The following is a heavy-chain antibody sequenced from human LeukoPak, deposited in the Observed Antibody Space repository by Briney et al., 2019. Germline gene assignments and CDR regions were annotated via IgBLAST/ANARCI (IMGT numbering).Heavy chain of an antibody. CDR2: IYSDRRT. CDR1: GFIVSSSY. CDR3: ARDSAFSSYSH. Sequence: GESLRLSCTASGFIVSSSYMSWVRQAPGKGPEWVSIIYSDRRTYYAESVKGRFTISRDDSQNMVFLQMDSLRTEDTARYYCARDSAFSSYSHWGQGALVTVSS. D-gene: IGHD2-15*01. V-gene: IGHV3-53*01. J-gene: IGHJ1*01.